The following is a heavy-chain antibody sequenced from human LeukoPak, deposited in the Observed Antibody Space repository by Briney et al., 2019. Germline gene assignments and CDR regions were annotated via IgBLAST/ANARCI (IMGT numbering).Heavy chain of an antibody. CDR3: AKSSVLSGYATFDY. D-gene: IGHD5-12*01. CDR1: GYTFTGYY. J-gene: IGHJ4*02. CDR2: INPNSGGT. V-gene: IGHV1-2*02. Sequence: GASVKVSCKASGYTFTGYYMHWVRQAPGQGLEWMGWINPNSGGTNYAQKFQGRVAMTRDTSISTAYMELSRLRSDDTAVYYCAKSSVLSGYATFDYWGQGTLVTVSS.